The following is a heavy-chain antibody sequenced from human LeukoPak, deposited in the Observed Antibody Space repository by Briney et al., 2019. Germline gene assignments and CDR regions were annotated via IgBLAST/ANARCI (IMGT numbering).Heavy chain of an antibody. CDR3: ARRGNDYGDYGILYYYYYMDV. J-gene: IGHJ6*03. CDR1: GYTFTGYY. D-gene: IGHD4-17*01. V-gene: IGHV1-2*02. Sequence: GASVKVSCKASGYTFTGYYMHWVRQAPGQGLEWMGWINPNSGGTNYAQKFQGRVTMTRDTSISTAYMELSRLRSDDTAVYYCARRGNDYGDYGILYYYYYMDVWGKGTTVTVSS. CDR2: INPNSGGT.